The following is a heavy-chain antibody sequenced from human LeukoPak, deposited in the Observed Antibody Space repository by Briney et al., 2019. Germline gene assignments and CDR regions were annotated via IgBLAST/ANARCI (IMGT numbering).Heavy chain of an antibody. CDR1: GGTFSSYA. Sequence: SVKVSCKASGGTFSSYAISWVRQAPGQGLEWMGGIIPIFGTANYAQKFQGRVTITADESTSTAYMELSSLRSEDTAVYYCARDPYPYDFWSGYYGGYYMDVWGKGTTVTVSS. D-gene: IGHD3-3*01. CDR3: ARDPYPYDFWSGYYGGYYMDV. V-gene: IGHV1-69*13. J-gene: IGHJ6*03. CDR2: IIPIFGTA.